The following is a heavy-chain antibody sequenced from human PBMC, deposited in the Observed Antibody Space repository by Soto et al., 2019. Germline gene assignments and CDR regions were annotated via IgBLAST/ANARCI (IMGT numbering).Heavy chain of an antibody. V-gene: IGHV1-69*13. D-gene: IGHD3-22*01. CDR1: GGTFSSYA. J-gene: IGHJ4*02. CDR3: AMSYSSGNTDDY. Sequence: SVKVSCTASGGTFSSYAISWVRQAPGQGLEWMGGIIPIFGTANYAQKFQGRVTITADESTSTAYMELSSLRSEDTAVYYCAMSYSSGNTDDYWGQGTLVTVSS. CDR2: IIPIFGTA.